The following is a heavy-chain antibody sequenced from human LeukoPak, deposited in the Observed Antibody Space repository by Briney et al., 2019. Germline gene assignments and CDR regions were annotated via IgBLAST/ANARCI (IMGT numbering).Heavy chain of an antibody. Sequence: PGGSLRLSCAASGFTFSSYAMTWVRQAPGKGLEWVSTISDTSGGTYYADSVKGRFTISRDNSRDTLFLQMDSLRAEDTAVYYCARDGVYYDSSGVFFWSQGTLVTVSS. CDR3: ARDGVYYDSSGVFF. CDR1: GFTFSSYA. D-gene: IGHD3-22*01. J-gene: IGHJ4*02. V-gene: IGHV3-23*01. CDR2: ISDTSGGT.